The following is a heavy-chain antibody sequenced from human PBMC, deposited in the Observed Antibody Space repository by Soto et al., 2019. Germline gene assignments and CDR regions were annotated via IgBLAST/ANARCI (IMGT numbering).Heavy chain of an antibody. CDR3: ASGTVTTPYCYFGMDV. Sequence: QVQLVQSGAEVKKPGSSVKVTCKASGGTFSSYAISWVRQAPGQGLEWMGGIIPIFGTANYAQKFQGRVTSTADESTSTAYMELRSLRSEDTAVYYCASGTVTTPYCYFGMDVWGQGTTVTVSS. CDR1: GGTFSSYA. J-gene: IGHJ6*02. V-gene: IGHV1-69*12. D-gene: IGHD4-4*01. CDR2: IIPIFGTA.